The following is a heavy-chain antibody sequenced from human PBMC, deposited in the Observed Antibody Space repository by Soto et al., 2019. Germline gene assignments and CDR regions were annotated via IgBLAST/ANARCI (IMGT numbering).Heavy chain of an antibody. J-gene: IGHJ4*02. Sequence: EVQLVESGGGLVQPGGSLRLSCAASGFTFSSYWMHWVRQDPGKGLVWVSHINSDSTNYADSVKGRFTISRDNAKNTLYLQWNNLRAEDTAVYYCARDMGGVRACDYWGQGTLVTVSS. CDR3: ARDMGGVRACDY. D-gene: IGHD3-16*01. V-gene: IGHV3-74*01. CDR2: INSDST. CDR1: GFTFSSYW.